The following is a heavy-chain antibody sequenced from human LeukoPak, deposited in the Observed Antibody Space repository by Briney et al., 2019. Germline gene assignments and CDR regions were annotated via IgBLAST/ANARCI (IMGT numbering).Heavy chain of an antibody. CDR2: INAGKGNT. V-gene: IGHV1-3*01. Sequence: ASVKVSCKASGYTFTTYEMHWVRQAPGQRLEWMGWINAGKGNTKYSPKFQGRVTITGDTSASTAYMELSSLRSEDTGVYYCARGHGDLPYGDLGAYWFDPWGQGTLVTVSS. J-gene: IGHJ5*02. CDR1: GYTFTTYE. D-gene: IGHD4-17*01. CDR3: ARGHGDLPYGDLGAYWFDP.